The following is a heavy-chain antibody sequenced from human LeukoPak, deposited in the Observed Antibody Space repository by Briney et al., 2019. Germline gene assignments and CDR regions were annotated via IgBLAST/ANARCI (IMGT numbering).Heavy chain of an antibody. CDR1: GYTFTSYG. V-gene: IGHV1-18*01. J-gene: IGHJ4*02. CDR3: ARQDHREGSAWDY. CDR2: ISGYNGNT. D-gene: IGHD1-14*01. Sequence: GASVKVSCKASGYTFTSYGLRWVRQAPGQGLEWMGWISGYNGNTNYAQNFQGKVTMTTDTSTTTAYMELRSLRSDDTAVYYCARQDHREGSAWDYWGQGTLVTVSS.